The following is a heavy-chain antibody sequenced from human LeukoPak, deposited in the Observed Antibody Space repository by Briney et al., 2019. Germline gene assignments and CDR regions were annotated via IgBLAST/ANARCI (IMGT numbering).Heavy chain of an antibody. CDR3: ATSSVGIAAAGLDY. D-gene: IGHD6-13*01. V-gene: IGHV1-69*01. CDR1: GGTFSSYA. Sequence: SVKVSCKASGGTFSSYAISWVRQAPGQGLEWMGGIIPIFGTANYAQKFQGRITITADESTSTAYMELSSLRSEDTAVYYCATSSVGIAAAGLDYWGQGTLVTVSS. J-gene: IGHJ4*02. CDR2: IIPIFGTA.